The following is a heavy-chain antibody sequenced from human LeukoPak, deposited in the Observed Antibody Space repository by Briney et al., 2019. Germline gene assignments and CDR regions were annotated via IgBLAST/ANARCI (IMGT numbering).Heavy chain of an antibody. V-gene: IGHV4-30-2*01. CDR2: IYHSGST. CDR1: GGSISSGGYS. J-gene: IGHJ4*02. Sequence: SETLSLTCAVSGGSISSGGYSWSWIRQPPGKGLEWIGYIYHSGSTYYNPSLKSRVTISVDRSKNQFPLKLSSVTAADTAVYYCARGSSFSGSDYWGQGTLVTVSS. CDR3: ARGSSFSGSDY. D-gene: IGHD6-19*01.